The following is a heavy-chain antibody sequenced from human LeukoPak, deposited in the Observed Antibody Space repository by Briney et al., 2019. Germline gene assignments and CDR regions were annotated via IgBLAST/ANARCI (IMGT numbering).Heavy chain of an antibody. V-gene: IGHV3-7*04. CDR3: ARGGRMYGDS. CDR2: MKEDGSDG. CDR1: GFSFSSYT. J-gene: IGHJ4*02. D-gene: IGHD2-8*01. Sequence: GGSLRLSCAASGFSFSSYTMSWVRQAPGKGLEWVAKMKEDGSDGNYVDSVKGRFTISRDNAKNSLFLQMNSLRAEDTAAYFCARGGRMYGDSWGQGTLVTVSS.